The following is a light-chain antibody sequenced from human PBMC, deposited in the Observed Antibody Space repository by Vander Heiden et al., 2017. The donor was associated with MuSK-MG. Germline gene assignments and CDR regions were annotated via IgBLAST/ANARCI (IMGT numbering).Light chain of an antibody. V-gene: IGKV3-11*01. Sequence: DIVLTQSPPTLSFSPGERATLSCRASQSLSSYLAWYQQKPGQAPRLLIYEASNRATGIPDRFSGSGSGTDFTLNISSLEPEDFAVYYCKQRRKWLWTFGQGTKVEIK. CDR2: EAS. CDR3: KQRRKWLWT. J-gene: IGKJ1*01. CDR1: QSLSSY.